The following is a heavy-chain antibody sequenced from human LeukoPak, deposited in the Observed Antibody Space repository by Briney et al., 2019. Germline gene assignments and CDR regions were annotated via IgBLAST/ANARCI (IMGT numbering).Heavy chain of an antibody. D-gene: IGHD6-13*01. Sequence: GASVKVSCKASGGTFISYAISWVRQAPGQGLEWMGGVIPIFGTANYAQKFQGRVTITADESTSTAYMELSSLRSEDTAVYYCARVFSSSWYYFDYWGQGTLVTVSS. V-gene: IGHV1-69*13. CDR3: ARVFSSSWYYFDY. CDR1: GGTFISYA. J-gene: IGHJ4*02. CDR2: VIPIFGTA.